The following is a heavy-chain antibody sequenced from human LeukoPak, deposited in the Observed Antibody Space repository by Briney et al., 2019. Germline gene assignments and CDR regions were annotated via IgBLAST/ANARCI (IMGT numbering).Heavy chain of an antibody. V-gene: IGHV1-2*02. D-gene: IGHD6-13*01. CDR2: INPNSGDT. J-gene: IGHJ4*02. CDR1: GYTFTDYY. Sequence: GASVKVSCKASGYTFTDYYVHWVRQAPGQGLEWMGWINPNSGDTNYAQKFQGRVTMARDTSISTAYMELSSLRSDDTAVYYCAVSYSSSWGSFDYWGQGTLVTVSS. CDR3: AVSYSSSWGSFDY.